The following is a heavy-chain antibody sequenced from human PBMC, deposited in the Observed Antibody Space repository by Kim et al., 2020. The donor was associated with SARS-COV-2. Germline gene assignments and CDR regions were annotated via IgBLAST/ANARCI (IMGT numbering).Heavy chain of an antibody. J-gene: IGHJ6*03. CDR3: ARGGTGHYYYYYMDV. Sequence: PGPVKGRVTISRENAKNSLDLQMNSLRAGDTAVYYCARGGTGHYYYYYMDVWGKGTTVTVSS. D-gene: IGHD1-1*01. V-gene: IGHV3-13*01.